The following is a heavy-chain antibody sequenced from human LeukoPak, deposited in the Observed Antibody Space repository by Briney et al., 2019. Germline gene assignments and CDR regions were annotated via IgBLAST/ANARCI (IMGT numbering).Heavy chain of an antibody. CDR1: GFTFSSYS. V-gene: IGHV3-48*01. D-gene: IGHD5-24*01. Sequence: GSLRLSCAASGFTFSSYSMNWVRQAPGKGLEWVSYISSSSSTIYYADSVKGRFTISRDNAKNSLYLQMNSLRAEDTAVYYCARDLEMAFDYWGQGTLVTVSS. CDR3: ARDLEMAFDY. CDR2: ISSSSSTI. J-gene: IGHJ4*02.